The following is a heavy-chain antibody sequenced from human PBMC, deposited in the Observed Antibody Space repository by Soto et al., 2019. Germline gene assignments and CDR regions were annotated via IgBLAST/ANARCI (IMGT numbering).Heavy chain of an antibody. Sequence: WIRQPPGKGLEWVGRIKSKTEGGTTDYAAPVKGRFTISRDDSKNTLYLQMNSLKTEDTAVYYCIPLGLGYCSGGSCYSDGGNSYRGNAFEIWGQGTMVTVSS. D-gene: IGHD2-15*01. CDR2: IKSKTEGGTT. J-gene: IGHJ3*02. V-gene: IGHV3-15*07. CDR3: IPLGLGYCSGGSCYSDGGNSYRGNAFEI.